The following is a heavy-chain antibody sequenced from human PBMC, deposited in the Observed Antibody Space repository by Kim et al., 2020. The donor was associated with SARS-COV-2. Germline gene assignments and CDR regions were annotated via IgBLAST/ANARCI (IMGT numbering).Heavy chain of an antibody. Sequence: SETLSLTCTVSGGSVSSGDYYWSWIRQSPGKGLELIGYIYYSGSTYYKPSLKSRVTISLDTSKNQFSLKLSSVTAADTAVYYCARVRSGSGSLSGYNWFDPWGQGTLVTVSS. CDR1: GGSVSSGDYY. J-gene: IGHJ5*02. V-gene: IGHV4-30-4*01. CDR3: ARVRSGSGSLSGYNWFDP. CDR2: IYYSGST. D-gene: IGHD3-10*01.